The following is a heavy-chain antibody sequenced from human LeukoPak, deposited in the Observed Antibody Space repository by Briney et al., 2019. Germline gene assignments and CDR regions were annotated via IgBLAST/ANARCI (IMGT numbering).Heavy chain of an antibody. CDR2: ISSSSSYI. V-gene: IGHV3-21*01. CDR1: GSTFSSYS. CDR3: ASDLRYCSSTSCYGVY. D-gene: IGHD2-2*01. J-gene: IGHJ4*02. Sequence: GGSLRLSCAASGSTFSSYSMNWVRQAPGKGLEWVSSISSSSSYIYYADSVKGRFTISRDNAKNSLYLQMNSLRAEDTAVYYCASDLRYCSSTSCYGVYWGQGTLVTVSS.